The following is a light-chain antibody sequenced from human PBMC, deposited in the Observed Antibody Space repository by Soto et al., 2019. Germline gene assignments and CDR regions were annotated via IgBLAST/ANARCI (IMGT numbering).Light chain of an antibody. CDR3: QQVNSYPLT. CDR2: AAS. Sequence: DIHMTQSHSTLSASVGARVTITCRASQGISSSLAWYQQTPGKAPKFLIYAASTLQSGVPSRFSGSGSGTDFTLTICSLHPEDFATYYCQQVNSYPLTFGGGTKV. J-gene: IGKJ4*01. V-gene: IGKV1-9*01. CDR1: QGISSS.